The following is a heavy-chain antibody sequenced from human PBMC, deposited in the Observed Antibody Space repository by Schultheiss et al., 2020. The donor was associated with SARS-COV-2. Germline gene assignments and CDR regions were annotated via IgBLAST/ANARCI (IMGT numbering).Heavy chain of an antibody. V-gene: IGHV3-21*01. CDR1: GFTFSGSA. Sequence: GGSLRLSCAASGFTFSGSAMHWVRQAPGKGLEWVSSISSSSSYIYYADSVKGRFTISRDNAKNSLYLQMNSLRAEDTAVYYCARALLYSSSWYFDYWGQGTLVTVAS. J-gene: IGHJ4*02. D-gene: IGHD6-13*01. CDR3: ARALLYSSSWYFDY. CDR2: ISSSSSYI.